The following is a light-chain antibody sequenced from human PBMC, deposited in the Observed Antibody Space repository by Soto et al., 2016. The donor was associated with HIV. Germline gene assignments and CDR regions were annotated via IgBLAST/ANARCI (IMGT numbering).Light chain of an antibody. J-gene: IGKJ4*01. V-gene: IGKV1-5*03. Sequence: DIQMTQSPSTLSASVGDRVTITCRASQSISTWLAWYQQKLGKAPKLLIYKASSLQSGVPASFSGSGSGTEFTLTISSLQPDDFATYYCQQYDNVPPAFGGGTKVEI. CDR1: QSISTW. CDR2: KAS. CDR3: QQYDNVPPA.